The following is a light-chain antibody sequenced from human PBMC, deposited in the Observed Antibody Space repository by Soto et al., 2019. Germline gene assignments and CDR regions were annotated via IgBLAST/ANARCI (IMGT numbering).Light chain of an antibody. Sequence: QSVLTQPASVSGSPGQSITISCTGTSSDVGGYNYVSWYQQHPGKAPQLMIYDVSNRPSGVSYRFSGSKSGNTASLTISGLQAEDEADYYCRSYTSSSTVVFGGGTKRPVL. CDR1: SSDVGGYNY. J-gene: IGLJ2*01. V-gene: IGLV2-14*01. CDR3: RSYTSSSTVV. CDR2: DVS.